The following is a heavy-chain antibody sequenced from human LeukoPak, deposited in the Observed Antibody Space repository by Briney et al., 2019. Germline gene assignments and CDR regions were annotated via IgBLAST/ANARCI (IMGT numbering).Heavy chain of an antibody. CDR1: VASVNSFY. CDR2: IYYSGSP. V-gene: IGHV4-59*02. CDR3: ARGRDLGQDY. J-gene: IGHJ4*02. D-gene: IGHD3-16*01. Sequence: SETLSLTCTVSVASVNSFYWNWIRQPPGKGLEWIGYIYYSGSPNYDPSLKSRVTMSIDTSKNQFSLKLNSVTAADTAVYFCARGRDLGQDYWGQGTLVTVSS.